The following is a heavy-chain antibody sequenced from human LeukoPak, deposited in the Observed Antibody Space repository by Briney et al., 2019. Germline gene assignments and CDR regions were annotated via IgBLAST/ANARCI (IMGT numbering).Heavy chain of an antibody. Sequence: GGSLRLSCAASGFTFSSYWMSWVRQAPGKGLEWVANIKQDGSEKYYVDSVKGRFTISRDNAKNSLYLQMNSLRAEDTAVYYCARDAQDYVWGSYPPWWGQGTLVTVSS. CDR2: IKQDGSEK. J-gene: IGHJ4*02. CDR3: ARDAQDYVWGSYPPW. D-gene: IGHD3-16*02. CDR1: GFTFSSYW. V-gene: IGHV3-7*01.